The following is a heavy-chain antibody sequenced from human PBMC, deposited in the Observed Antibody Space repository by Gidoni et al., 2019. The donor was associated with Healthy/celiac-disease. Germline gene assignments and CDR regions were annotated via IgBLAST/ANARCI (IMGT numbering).Heavy chain of an antibody. D-gene: IGHD3-10*01. V-gene: IGHV3-23*01. CDR2: IRGSGGST. J-gene: IGHJ4*02. Sequence: EVQLLESGGGLVQPGGSLRLSCAASGFPFSSCAMRGVRQAPGKGLEWVSAIRGSGGSTYYADSVKGRFTISRDNSKNTLYLQMNSLRAEDTAVYYCAKGHRWFGELFHVSYYFDYWGQGTLVTVSS. CDR1: GFPFSSCA. CDR3: AKGHRWFGELFHVSYYFDY.